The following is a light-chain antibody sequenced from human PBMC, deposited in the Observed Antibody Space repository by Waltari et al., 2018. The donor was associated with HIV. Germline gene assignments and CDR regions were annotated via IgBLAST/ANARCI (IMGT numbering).Light chain of an antibody. J-gene: IGKJ3*01. V-gene: IGKV3-20*01. Sequence: EIVLTQSPGTLSLSPGERATLSCRASQRVSSSYLAWYQQQPGQAPSLLIYGASSRDTGIPDRFSGSGSGTDFTLTISRLEPEDFAVYYCQQYGSSPFTFGPGTKVDIK. CDR1: QRVSSSY. CDR3: QQYGSSPFT. CDR2: GAS.